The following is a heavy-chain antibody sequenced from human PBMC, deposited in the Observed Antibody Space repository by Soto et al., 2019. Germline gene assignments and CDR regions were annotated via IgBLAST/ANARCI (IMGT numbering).Heavy chain of an antibody. J-gene: IGHJ4*02. Sequence: QVQLVQSGAEVRKPGASVKVSCKSSGYTFINHGIFWVRQAPGQGLEWMAWSYPYNVNTNYAQKFMGRVTLTTPTPTSTGYLDLRSLTSDDKAIYYCARDLNGAAGGGYWVQGTLVTVSS. V-gene: IGHV1-18*01. CDR2: SYPYNVNT. CDR3: ARDLNGAAGGGY. D-gene: IGHD6-13*01. CDR1: GYTFINHG.